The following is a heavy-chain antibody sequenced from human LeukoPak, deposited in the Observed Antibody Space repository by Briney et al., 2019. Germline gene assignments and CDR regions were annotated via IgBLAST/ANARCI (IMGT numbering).Heavy chain of an antibody. Sequence: PSETLSLTCAVSGASISSSNYYWGWIRQPPGKGLEWIGSVYFTGSTDFNPSLKSRVTISIDTSKNHFSLKLSSVTAADTAVYYCARGYCSGGSCYSYYYYNYMDVWGKGTTVTVSS. V-gene: IGHV4-39*07. CDR3: ARGYCSGGSCYSYYYYNYMDV. J-gene: IGHJ6*03. CDR1: GASISSSNYY. D-gene: IGHD2-15*01. CDR2: VYFTGST.